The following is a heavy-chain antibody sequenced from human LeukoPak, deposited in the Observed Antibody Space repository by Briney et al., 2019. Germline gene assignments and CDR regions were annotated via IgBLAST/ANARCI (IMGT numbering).Heavy chain of an antibody. J-gene: IGHJ4*02. V-gene: IGHV1-2*02. D-gene: IGHD6-6*01. CDR1: GYTFTGCY. CDR3: ARSPTTLSSNSSPFDY. CDR2: INPNSGGT. Sequence: ASVTVSCKASGYTFTGCYMHWVRQAPGQGLEWMGWINPNSGGTNYAQKFQGRVTMTRDTSISTAYMELSRLRSDDTAVYYCARSPTTLSSNSSPFDYWGRGTLATVSS.